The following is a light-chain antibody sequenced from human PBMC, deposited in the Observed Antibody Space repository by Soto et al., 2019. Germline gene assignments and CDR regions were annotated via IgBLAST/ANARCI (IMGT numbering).Light chain of an antibody. J-gene: IGKJ1*01. CDR3: LQDHTSPLT. V-gene: IGKV1-6*01. Sequence: AIQMTQSPSSLSASIGDGVTITCRASQGIRDDLGWYQQKPGKAPKLLIFSASSLQSGVPSRFSGSGSGTDFTLTIGSLQPEDFATYFCLQDHTSPLTFGRGTKVDIK. CDR2: SAS. CDR1: QGIRDD.